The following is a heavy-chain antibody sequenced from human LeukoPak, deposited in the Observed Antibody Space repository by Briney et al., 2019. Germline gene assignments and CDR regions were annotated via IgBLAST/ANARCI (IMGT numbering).Heavy chain of an antibody. Sequence: GGSLRLSCAASGFTFSTYSMNWVRQAPGKGLEWVSSISSSSSYIYYADSVKGRFTISRDNAKNSLYLQMNSLRAEDTAVYYCARNVIGIAAAVYWGQGTLVTVSS. D-gene: IGHD6-13*01. CDR1: GFTFSTYS. V-gene: IGHV3-21*01. J-gene: IGHJ4*02. CDR3: ARNVIGIAAAVY. CDR2: ISSSSSYI.